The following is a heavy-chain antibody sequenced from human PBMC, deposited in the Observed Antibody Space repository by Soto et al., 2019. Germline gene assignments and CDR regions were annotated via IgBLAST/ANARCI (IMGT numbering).Heavy chain of an antibody. D-gene: IGHD3-10*01. CDR2: IIPIFGTA. CDR3: ARGNFYYGSGSPYNWFDP. Sequence: QVQLVQSGAEVKKPGSSVKVSCKASRGTFSSYAISWVRQAPGQGLEWMGGIIPIFGTANYAQKFQGRVTITADESTSTAYMELSSLRSEDTAVYYCARGNFYYGSGSPYNWFDPWGQGTLVTVSS. V-gene: IGHV1-69*01. J-gene: IGHJ5*02. CDR1: RGTFSSYA.